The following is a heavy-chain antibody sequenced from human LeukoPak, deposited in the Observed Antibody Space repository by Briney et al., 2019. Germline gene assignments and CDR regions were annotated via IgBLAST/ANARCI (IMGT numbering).Heavy chain of an antibody. Sequence: ASGKVSCKPSGYSFTAYYTHWVRQAPGQGLEGMGWIDPRNGGTKYAQKFQGRVTMTRDTSISTAYMELSSLRSDDTAMYYCAKIGVSGSQWDFDSWGQGTLVTV. CDR1: GYSFTAYY. V-gene: IGHV1-2*02. J-gene: IGHJ4*02. D-gene: IGHD1-26*01. CDR2: IDPRNGGT. CDR3: AKIGVSGSQWDFDS.